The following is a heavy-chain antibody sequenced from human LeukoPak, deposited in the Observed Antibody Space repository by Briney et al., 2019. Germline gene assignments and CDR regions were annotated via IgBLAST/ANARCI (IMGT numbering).Heavy chain of an antibody. CDR3: ARAPSYYTRDYFDY. CDR2: IRYDGSNK. V-gene: IGHV3-30*02. Sequence: GGSLRLSCAASGFTFSSYGMHWVRQAPGKGLEWVAFIRYDGSNKYYADSVKGRFTISRDNSKNTLYLQMNSLRAEDTAVYYRARAPSYYTRDYFDYWGQGTLVTVSS. J-gene: IGHJ4*02. CDR1: GFTFSSYG. D-gene: IGHD2/OR15-2a*01.